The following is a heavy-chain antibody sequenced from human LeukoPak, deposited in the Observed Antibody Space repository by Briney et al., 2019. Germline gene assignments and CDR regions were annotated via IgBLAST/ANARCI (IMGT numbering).Heavy chain of an antibody. CDR3: ARLSFWFDP. J-gene: IGHJ5*02. Sequence: SQTLSLICAVSGGSISSGGYSWSWIRQPPGKGLEWIGYIYHSGSTYYNPSLKSRVTISVDRSKNQFSLKLSSVTAADTAVYYCARLSFWFDPWGQGTLVTVSS. CDR2: IYHSGST. V-gene: IGHV4-30-2*01. CDR1: GGSISSGGYS. D-gene: IGHD1-26*01.